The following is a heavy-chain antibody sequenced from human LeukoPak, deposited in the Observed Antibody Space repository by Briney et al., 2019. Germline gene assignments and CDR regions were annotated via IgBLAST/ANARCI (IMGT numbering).Heavy chain of an antibody. D-gene: IGHD2-15*01. Sequence: GGSLRLSCAASGFTFSNYAMSWVRQAPGRGLEWVSAISGRGDKTHHADSVKGRFTISRDNSRNTLSLQVNSLRAEDTAVYYCAKDTSAWWYHRAYMDVWGKGTTVTVSS. V-gene: IGHV3-23*01. CDR1: GFTFSNYA. CDR2: ISGRGDKT. J-gene: IGHJ6*03. CDR3: AKDTSAWWYHRAYMDV.